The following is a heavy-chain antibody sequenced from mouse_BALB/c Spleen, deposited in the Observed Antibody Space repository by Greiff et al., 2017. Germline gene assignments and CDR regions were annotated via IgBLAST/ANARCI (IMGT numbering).Heavy chain of an antibody. CDR2: ISYDGSN. Sequence: ESGPGLVKPSQSLSLTCSVTGYSITSGYYWNWIRQFPGNKLEWMGYISYDGSNNYNPSLKNRISITRDTSKNQFFLKLNSVTTEDTATYYCAGRYYWYFDVWGAGTTVTVSS. J-gene: IGHJ1*01. D-gene: IGHD2-14*01. CDR1: GYSITSGYY. CDR3: AGRYYWYFDV. V-gene: IGHV3-6*02.